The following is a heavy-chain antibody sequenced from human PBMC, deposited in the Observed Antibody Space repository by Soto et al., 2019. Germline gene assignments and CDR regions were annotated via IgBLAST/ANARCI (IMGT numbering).Heavy chain of an antibody. V-gene: IGHV4-34*01. D-gene: IGHD3-3*01. CDR3: ARREGYYDFWSGYLGWFDP. J-gene: IGHJ5*02. Sequence: SETLSLTCAVYGGSFSGYYWSWIRQPPWKGLEWIGEINHSGSTNYNPSLKSRVTISVDTSKNQFSLKLSSVTAADTAVYYCARREGYYDFWSGYLGWFDPWGQGTLVTVSS. CDR2: INHSGST. CDR1: GGSFSGYY.